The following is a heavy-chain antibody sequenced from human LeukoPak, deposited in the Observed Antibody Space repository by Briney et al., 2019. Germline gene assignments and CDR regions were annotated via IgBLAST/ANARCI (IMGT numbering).Heavy chain of an antibody. CDR3: ARIFDS. CDR1: GDSFRSVGLY. CDR2: TFHTGKT. Sequence: SETLSLTCTLFGDSFRSVGLYWGWLRHPPGKRPEWIGDTFHTGKTNHNPSLRSRATLSLDTSKSQSSPRLTSVTSAHTAVYYCARIFDSWGQGILVTVSS. J-gene: IGHJ4*02. V-gene: IGHV4-61*08.